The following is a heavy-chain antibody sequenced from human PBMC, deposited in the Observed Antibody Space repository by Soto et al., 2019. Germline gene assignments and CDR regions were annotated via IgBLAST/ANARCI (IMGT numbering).Heavy chain of an antibody. V-gene: IGHV3-21*01. CDR3: AGTYYYGSGSYYNWFDP. D-gene: IGHD3-10*01. Sequence: FLRLSCAASGFTFSSYSMNWVRQAPGKGLEWVSSISSSSSYIYYADSVKGRFTISRDNAKNSLYLQMNSLGAEDTAVYYCAGTYYYGSGSYYNWFDPWGQGTLVTVSS. CDR2: ISSSSSYI. CDR1: GFTFSSYS. J-gene: IGHJ5*02.